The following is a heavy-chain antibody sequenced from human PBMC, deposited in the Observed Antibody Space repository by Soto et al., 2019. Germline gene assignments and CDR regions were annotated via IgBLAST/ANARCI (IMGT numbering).Heavy chain of an antibody. CDR3: ARLSAAVADSYYYYYGMDV. Sequence: QVQLVQSGAEVKKPGASVKVSCKASGYTFTGYYMHWVRQAPGQGLEWMGWINPNSGGTNYAQKCQGRVTMTRDTSISTAYMELSRLRSDDTAVYYCARLSAAVADSYYYYYGMDVWGQGTTVTVSS. V-gene: IGHV1-2*02. CDR1: GYTFTGYY. D-gene: IGHD6-19*01. J-gene: IGHJ6*02. CDR2: INPNSGGT.